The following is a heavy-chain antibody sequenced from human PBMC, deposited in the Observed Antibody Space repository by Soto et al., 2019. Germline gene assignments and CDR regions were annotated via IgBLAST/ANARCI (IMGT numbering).Heavy chain of an antibody. J-gene: IGHJ4*02. Sequence: EVQLVESGGGLVQPGGSLRLSCAASGFSFSNFWMHWVRQAPGTGLVWVSRINSDGSSTTYADSVKGRFTISRDNAKSTLYLEMDSLRADDAAVYYCARDPLSYGSGFDYWGQGTLVTVSS. V-gene: IGHV3-74*03. CDR1: GFSFSNFW. D-gene: IGHD3-10*01. CDR2: INSDGSST. CDR3: ARDPLSYGSGFDY.